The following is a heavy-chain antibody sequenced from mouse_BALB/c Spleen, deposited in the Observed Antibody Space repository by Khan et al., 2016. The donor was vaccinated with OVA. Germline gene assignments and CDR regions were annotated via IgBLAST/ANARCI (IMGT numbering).Heavy chain of an antibody. V-gene: IGHV1-7*01. J-gene: IGHJ2*01. Sequence: QVQLQESGAELAKPGASVKMSCKASGYTFTSYWMHWVKQRPGQGLEWIGYINPSAGYTDYNQKFKDKATLTADKSSSTAYMQLNSLTSEYSSVYYCARDGIDYWGQGTTLTVSS. CDR1: GYTFTSYW. CDR3: ARDGIDY. CDR2: INPSAGYT. D-gene: IGHD2-3*01.